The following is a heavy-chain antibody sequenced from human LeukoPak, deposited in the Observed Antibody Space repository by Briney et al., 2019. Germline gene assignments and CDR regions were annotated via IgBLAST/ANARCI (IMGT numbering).Heavy chain of an antibody. CDR1: GYTFTGYY. D-gene: IGHD3-3*01. Sequence: ASVKVSCKASGYTFTGYYMHWVRQAPGQGLEWMGWINPNSGGTNYAQKFQGRVTMTRDTSISTAYMELSRLRSDDTAVYYCARVEYYDFWSGYYTPYYFDYWGQGTLVTVSS. J-gene: IGHJ4*02. CDR2: INPNSGGT. CDR3: ARVEYYDFWSGYYTPYYFDY. V-gene: IGHV1-2*02.